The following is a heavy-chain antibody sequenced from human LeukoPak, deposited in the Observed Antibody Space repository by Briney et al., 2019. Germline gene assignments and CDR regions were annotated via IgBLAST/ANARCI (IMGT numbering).Heavy chain of an antibody. CDR1: GFTFSSYA. CDR3: AREGDYGDYPGGH. CDR2: ISSSSSYI. D-gene: IGHD4-17*01. J-gene: IGHJ4*02. V-gene: IGHV3-21*01. Sequence: PGGSLRLSCAASGFTFSSYAMNWVRQAPGKGLEWVSSISSSSSYIYYADSVKGRFTISRDNAKNSLYLQMNSLRAEDTAVYYCAREGDYGDYPGGHWGQGTLVTVSS.